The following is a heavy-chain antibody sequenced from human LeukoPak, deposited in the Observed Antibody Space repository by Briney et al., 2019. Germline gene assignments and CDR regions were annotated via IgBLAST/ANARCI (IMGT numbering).Heavy chain of an antibody. J-gene: IGHJ5*02. CDR3: ATAQLPPPNWFDP. CDR2: INPSSGGT. D-gene: IGHD2-2*01. Sequence: ASVKVSCKVSGYTLTELSMHWVRQAPGQGLEWMGRINPSSGGTNYAQKFQGRVTMTRDTSISTAYMELSRLRSDDTAVYYCATAQLPPPNWFDPWGQGTLVTVSS. CDR1: GYTLTELS. V-gene: IGHV1-2*06.